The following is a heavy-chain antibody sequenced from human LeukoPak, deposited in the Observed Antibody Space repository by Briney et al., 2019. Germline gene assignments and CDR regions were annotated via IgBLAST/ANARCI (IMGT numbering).Heavy chain of an antibody. D-gene: IGHD3-22*01. CDR2: ISYDGSNK. Sequence: GRSLRLSCAASGFTFSSYAMHWVRQAQGKGLEWVAVISYDGSNKYYADSVKGRFTISRDNSKNTLYLQMNSLRAEDTAVYYCARPAGTYYYDSSGYTLDYWGQGTLVTVSS. CDR3: ARPAGTYYYDSSGYTLDY. CDR1: GFTFSSYA. J-gene: IGHJ4*02. V-gene: IGHV3-30-3*01.